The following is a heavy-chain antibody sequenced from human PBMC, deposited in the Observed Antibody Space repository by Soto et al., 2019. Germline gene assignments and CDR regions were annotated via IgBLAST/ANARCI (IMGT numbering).Heavy chain of an antibody. V-gene: IGHV3-15*07. D-gene: IGHD2-15*01. Sequence: EVQLVESGGGLVMPGGSLRLSCAASGFTFDNAWMNWVRQAPGKGLEWVGRIKRNVDGGTIDYAESVKGRFSISRDDSKNTLYLQMNSLKTEDTAVYYCTRGGPLGNYFDYWGHGTLVAVYS. CDR3: TRGGPLGNYFDY. CDR1: GFTFDNAW. J-gene: IGHJ4*01. CDR2: IKRNVDGGTI.